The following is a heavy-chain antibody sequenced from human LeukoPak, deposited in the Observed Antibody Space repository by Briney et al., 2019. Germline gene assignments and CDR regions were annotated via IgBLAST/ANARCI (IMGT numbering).Heavy chain of an antibody. Sequence: GGSLRLSCAASGLTFNTYWMNWVRQAPGKGLEWVAHIRQDGSATYYVDSVKGRFTISRDNAKNSLFLQMNSLRAEDTSVYYFTRFPEGRPIDFWGQGTLVTVSS. V-gene: IGHV3-7*01. J-gene: IGHJ4*02. CDR3: TRFPEGRPIDF. CDR2: IRQDGSAT. CDR1: GLTFNTYW. D-gene: IGHD3-10*01.